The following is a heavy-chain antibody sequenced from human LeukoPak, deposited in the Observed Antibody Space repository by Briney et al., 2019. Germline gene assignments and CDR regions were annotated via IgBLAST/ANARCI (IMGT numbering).Heavy chain of an antibody. Sequence: PSETLSLTCTVSGGSISSSSYYWGWIRQPPGKGLEWIGSIYYSGSTNYNPSLKSRVTISVDTSKNQFSLKLTSVTAADTAVYYCARELSYYDGSGFYPYFDFWGQGTLVTVSS. D-gene: IGHD3-22*01. V-gene: IGHV4-39*07. CDR1: GGSISSSSYY. CDR2: IYYSGST. CDR3: ARELSYYDGSGFYPYFDF. J-gene: IGHJ4*02.